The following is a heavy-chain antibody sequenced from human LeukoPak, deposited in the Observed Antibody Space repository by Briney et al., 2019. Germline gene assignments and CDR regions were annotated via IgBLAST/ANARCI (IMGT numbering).Heavy chain of an antibody. Sequence: SETLSLTCGVSGGSISGTNWWSWVRQPPGQGLEWIGEISLAGQTTYNPSLNGRVTMSLDKSSNQLSLHLTSVTAADTATYFCSRESGPFCPFGYWGQGALVIVSS. CDR1: GGSISGTNW. CDR2: ISLAGQT. J-gene: IGHJ4*02. D-gene: IGHD1-26*01. CDR3: SRESGPFCPFGY. V-gene: IGHV4/OR15-8*02.